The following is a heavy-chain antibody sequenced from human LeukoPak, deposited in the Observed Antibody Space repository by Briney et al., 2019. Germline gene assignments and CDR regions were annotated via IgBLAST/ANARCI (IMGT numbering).Heavy chain of an antibody. V-gene: IGHV3-74*01. D-gene: IGHD5-18*01. CDR3: TRGRAYNYGYFDY. CDR1: GFTFSSYW. J-gene: IGHJ4*02. Sequence: GGSLRLSCAASGFTFSSYWMSWVRQAPGKGLVWVSRISSDGSSTSYADSVEGRFTISRDNTKNTLYLQMNSLRDEDTAVYYCTRGRAYNYGYFDYWGQGTLVTVSS. CDR2: ISSDGSST.